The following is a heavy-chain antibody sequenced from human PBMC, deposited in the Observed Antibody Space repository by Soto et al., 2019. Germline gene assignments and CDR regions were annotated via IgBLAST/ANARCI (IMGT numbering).Heavy chain of an antibody. CDR3: ARGSRYDFWSGSSNFDY. D-gene: IGHD3-3*01. CDR1: GYTFTGYY. J-gene: IGHJ4*02. Sequence: QVQLVQSGAEVKKPGASVKVSCKASGYTFTGYYMHWVRQAPGQGLEWMGWINPNSGGTNYAQKFQGWVTMTRDTSISTAYRELSRLRSDDTAVYYCARGSRYDFWSGSSNFDYWGQGTLVTVSS. V-gene: IGHV1-2*04. CDR2: INPNSGGT.